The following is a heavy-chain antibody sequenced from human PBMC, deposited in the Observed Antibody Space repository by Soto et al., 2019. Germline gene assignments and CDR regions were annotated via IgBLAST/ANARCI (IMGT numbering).Heavy chain of an antibody. D-gene: IGHD3-10*01. Sequence: TLSLTCTVSGGSISSSSYYWGWIRQPPGKGLEWIGSIYYSGSTYYNPSLKSRVTISVDTSKNQFSLKLSSVTAADTAVYYCARDTVTMVRGVIIPGRGWFDPWGQGTLVTVSS. V-gene: IGHV4-39*07. CDR3: ARDTVTMVRGVIIPGRGWFDP. CDR2: IYYSGST. CDR1: GGSISSSSYY. J-gene: IGHJ5*02.